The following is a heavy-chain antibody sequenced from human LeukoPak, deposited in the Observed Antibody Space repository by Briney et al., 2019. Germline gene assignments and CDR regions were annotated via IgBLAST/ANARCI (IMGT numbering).Heavy chain of an antibody. J-gene: IGHJ6*03. D-gene: IGHD3-9*01. CDR3: ASGNDILTGYLSYMDV. CDR1: GFTVSSNY. Sequence: PGGSLRLSCAASGFTVSSNYMSWVRQAPGKGLEWVSVIYSGGSTYYADSVKGRFTISRDNSKNTLYLQMNSLRAEDTAVYYCASGNDILTGYLSYMDVWGKGTTVTISS. V-gene: IGHV3-53*01. CDR2: IYSGGST.